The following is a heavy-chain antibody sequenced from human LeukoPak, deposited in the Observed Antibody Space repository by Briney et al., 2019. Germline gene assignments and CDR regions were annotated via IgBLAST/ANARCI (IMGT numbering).Heavy chain of an antibody. CDR1: GFTFSSYW. V-gene: IGHV3-7*03. CDR3: ARSTSPVLRYFDWLAPFDY. J-gene: IGHJ4*02. D-gene: IGHD3-9*01. CDR2: IKQDGSEK. Sequence: GGSLRLSCAASGFTFSSYWMSWVRQAPGKGLEWVANIKQDGSEKYYVDSVKGRFTISRDDAKNSLYLQMNSLRAEDTAVYYCARSTSPVLRYFDWLAPFDYWGQGTLVTVSS.